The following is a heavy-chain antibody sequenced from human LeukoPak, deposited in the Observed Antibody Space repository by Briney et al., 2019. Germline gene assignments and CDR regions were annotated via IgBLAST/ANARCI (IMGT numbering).Heavy chain of an antibody. V-gene: IGHV5-51*01. D-gene: IGHD6-19*01. CDR3: ARQGGAVAGTFGAFDI. CDR2: IYPGDSDT. CDR1: GYSFTSYW. J-gene: IGHJ3*02. Sequence: GESLKISCKASGYSFTSYWIGWVRQMPGKGLEWMGIIYPGDSDTRYSPSFQGQVTISADKSISTAYLQWSSLKASDTAMYYCARQGGAVAGTFGAFDIWGQGTMVTVSS.